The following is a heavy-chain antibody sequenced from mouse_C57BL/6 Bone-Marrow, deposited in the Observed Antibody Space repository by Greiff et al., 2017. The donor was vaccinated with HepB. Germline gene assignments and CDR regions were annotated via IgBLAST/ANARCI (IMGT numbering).Heavy chain of an antibody. CDR2: IRSKSNNYAT. Sequence: EVQLVESGGGLVQPKGSLKLSCAASGFSFNTYAMNWVRQAPGKGLEWVARIRSKSNNYATYYADSVKDRFTISRDVSESMLYLQMNNLKTEDTAMYYCVRHGYYYGSIPYYAMDYWGQGTSVTVSS. D-gene: IGHD1-1*01. V-gene: IGHV10-1*01. J-gene: IGHJ4*01. CDR1: GFSFNTYA. CDR3: VRHGYYYGSIPYYAMDY.